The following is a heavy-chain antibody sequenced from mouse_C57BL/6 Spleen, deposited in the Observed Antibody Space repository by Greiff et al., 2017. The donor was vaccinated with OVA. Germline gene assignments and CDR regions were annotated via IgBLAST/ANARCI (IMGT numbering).Heavy chain of an antibody. D-gene: IGHD6-2*01. CDR1: GFSFNTHA. J-gene: IGHJ1*03. V-gene: IGHV10-1*01. CDR2: IRSKSNNYAT. Sequence: EVKLMESGGGLVQPKGSLKLSCAASGFSFNTHAMNWVRQAPGKGLEWVARIRSKSNNYATYYADSVKDRFTISRDDSESMLYLQMNNLKTEDTAMYYCVRVSRWYFDVWGTGTTVTVSS. CDR3: VRVSRWYFDV.